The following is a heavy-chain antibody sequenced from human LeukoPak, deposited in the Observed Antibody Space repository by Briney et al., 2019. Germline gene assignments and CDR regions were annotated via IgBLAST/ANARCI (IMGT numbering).Heavy chain of an antibody. CDR1: GYTFTDYA. CDR3: ARRLGYCSGGSCGTGGWFDP. D-gene: IGHD2-15*01. J-gene: IGHJ5*02. V-gene: IGHV1-3*01. CDR2: INAGNGKT. Sequence: VASVKVSCKASGYTFTDYALHWVRQVPGQRLEWMGWINAGNGKTKYAQKFQGRVTITRDTSASTAYMELSSPRSEDTAVYYCARRLGYCSGGSCGTGGWFDPWGQGTLVTVSS.